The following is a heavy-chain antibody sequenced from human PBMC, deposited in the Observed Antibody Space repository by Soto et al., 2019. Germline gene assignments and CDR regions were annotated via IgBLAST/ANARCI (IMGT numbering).Heavy chain of an antibody. V-gene: IGHV4-39*02. J-gene: IGHJ4*02. D-gene: IGHD2-15*01. CDR3: AKVVVAATRHTDFDS. CDR2: IYYDGST. CDR1: GGSINSNNYY. Sequence: SETLSLTCTVSGGSINSNNYYWALIRQPPGKGLAWIASIYYDGSTYYNPSLKSRVSISVDTSKNHFSLKLSSATAADTAVYYCAKVVVAATRHTDFDSWGQGTLVTVSS.